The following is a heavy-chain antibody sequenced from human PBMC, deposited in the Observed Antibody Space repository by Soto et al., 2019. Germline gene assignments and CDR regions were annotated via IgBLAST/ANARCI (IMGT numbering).Heavy chain of an antibody. CDR2: IYYSGST. D-gene: IGHD3-22*01. CDR3: ATYDSSGYFDY. J-gene: IGHJ4*02. CDR1: GGSISSGGYY. V-gene: IGHV4-31*03. Sequence: PSETLSLTCTVSGGSISSGGYYWSWIRQHPGKGLEWIGYIYYSGSTYYNPSLKSRVTISVDTSKNQFSLKLSSVTAADTAVYYCATYDSSGYFDYWGQGTLVTVSS.